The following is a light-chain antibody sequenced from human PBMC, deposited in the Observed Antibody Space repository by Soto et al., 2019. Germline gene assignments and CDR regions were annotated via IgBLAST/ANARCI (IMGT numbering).Light chain of an antibody. CDR3: KQYNSATLT. Sequence: IHVTQSPSSLSASVGDRFTITCRASLPISNYLAWYQQKPGKIPNLMIYAASSLQAGVPSRFSGSGSGTDLTITISSLQPADVEAYYCKQYNSATLTFGGGTKVDIK. CDR2: AAS. V-gene: IGKV1-27*01. CDR1: LPISNY. J-gene: IGKJ4*01.